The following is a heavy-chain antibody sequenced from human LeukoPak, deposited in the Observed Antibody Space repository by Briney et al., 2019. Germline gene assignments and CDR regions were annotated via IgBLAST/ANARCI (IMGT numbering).Heavy chain of an antibody. CDR1: GFTLSRYS. CDR3: ARDYFDSSDNPQTYYHYSMDV. Sequence: GGSLRLSCAASGFTLSRYSMNWVRQAPGKGLEWVASISSTSTFIYSADSVKCRFTISRDTAKNSLFLQMNSLRAEDTAIYYCARDYFDSSDNPQTYYHYSMDVWGKRTTVTVSS. CDR2: ISSTSTFI. V-gene: IGHV3-21*01. J-gene: IGHJ6*03. D-gene: IGHD3-22*01.